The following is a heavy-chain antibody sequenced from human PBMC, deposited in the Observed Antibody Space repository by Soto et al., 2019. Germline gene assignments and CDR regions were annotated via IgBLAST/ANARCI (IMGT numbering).Heavy chain of an antibody. Sequence: QVQLVQSGAAVKKPGYSVKVSCKSSGGTFSNDGVSWVRQAPGQGLECMGVIIPIFGAEHPQKFQGRVTITADESTNTVFMELRGMRSEDTAVYYCARGGSDYEGSGYYQGHVWGQGTTVTVSS. CDR3: ARGGSDYEGSGYYQGHV. V-gene: IGHV1-69*12. CDR2: IIPIFGA. D-gene: IGHD3-22*01. J-gene: IGHJ6*02. CDR1: GGTFSNDG.